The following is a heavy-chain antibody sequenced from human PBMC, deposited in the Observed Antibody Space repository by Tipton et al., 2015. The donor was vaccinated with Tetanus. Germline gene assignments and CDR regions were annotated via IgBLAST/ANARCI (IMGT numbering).Heavy chain of an antibody. CDR3: AGKGWGFLDY. V-gene: IGHV4-39*01. J-gene: IGHJ4*02. D-gene: IGHD2/OR15-2a*01. Sequence: TLSLTCTVSRGSISSSSYYWGWIRQPPGKGLEWIGTIYYSGSTYYNPSLKSRVTISVDTSKNQFSLKLSSVTAADTAVYYCAGKGWGFLDYWGQGTLVTVSS. CDR1: RGSISSSSYY. CDR2: IYYSGST.